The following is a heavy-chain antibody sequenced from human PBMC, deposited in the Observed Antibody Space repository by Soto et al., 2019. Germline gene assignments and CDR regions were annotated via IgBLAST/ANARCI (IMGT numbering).Heavy chain of an antibody. CDR3: ARMDYYESTGYYPSSPHCFDY. CDR2: INSRSNTK. Sequence: GGSLRLSCAASGFTFSIYTMNWVRQAPGKGLEWVSYINSRSNTKYHADSVKGRFTISRDNAKSSLYLQMNSLREEDTAVYYCARMDYYESTGYYPSSPHCFDYWGQGTLVTVS. D-gene: IGHD3-22*01. V-gene: IGHV3-48*02. CDR1: GFTFSIYT. J-gene: IGHJ4*02.